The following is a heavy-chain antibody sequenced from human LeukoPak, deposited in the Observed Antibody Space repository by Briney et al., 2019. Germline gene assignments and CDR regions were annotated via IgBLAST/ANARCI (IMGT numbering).Heavy chain of an antibody. V-gene: IGHV1-69*04. D-gene: IGHD3-10*02. CDR3: ARVGMFGELLSPYYYGMDV. Sequence: SVKVSCKASGGTFSSYAISWVRQAPGQGLEWMGRIIPILGIANYAQKFQGRVTITADKSTSTAYMEPSSLRSEDTAVYYCARVGMFGELLSPYYYGMDVWGQGTTVTVSS. CDR2: IIPILGIA. J-gene: IGHJ6*02. CDR1: GGTFSSYA.